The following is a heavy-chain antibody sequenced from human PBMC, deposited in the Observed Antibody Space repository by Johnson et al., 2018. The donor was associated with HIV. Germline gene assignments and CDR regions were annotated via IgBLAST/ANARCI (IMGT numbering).Heavy chain of an antibody. CDR1: GFTVSNNY. CDR3: ARDSLTASLDAFDL. J-gene: IGHJ3*01. Sequence: VQLVESGGGLVQPGRSLRLSCAASGFTVSNNYLGWVRQAPGKGLEWVSIIYSGGTTYHADSVKGRFTISRDNSKNTVYLQMNSLSAEDTAVYYCARDSLTASLDAFDLWGQGTVVTVSS. V-gene: IGHV3-66*02. CDR2: IYSGGTT. D-gene: IGHD2-21*02.